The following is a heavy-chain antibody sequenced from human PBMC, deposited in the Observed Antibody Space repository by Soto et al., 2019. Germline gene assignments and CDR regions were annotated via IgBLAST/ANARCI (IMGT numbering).Heavy chain of an antibody. D-gene: IGHD3-22*01. CDR1: GGSFSGYY. CDR2: INHSGST. CDR3: ARDQGVNRY. J-gene: IGHJ4*02. V-gene: IGHV4-34*01. Sequence: LETPSPTCAVYGGSFSGYYLSGSRQPPGKGLEWIGEINHSGSTNYNPSLKSRVTISVDTSKNQFSLKLSSVTAADTAVYYCARDQGVNRYWSQGTLVTVSS.